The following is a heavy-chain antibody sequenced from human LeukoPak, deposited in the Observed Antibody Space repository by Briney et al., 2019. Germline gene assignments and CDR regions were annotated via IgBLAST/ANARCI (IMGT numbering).Heavy chain of an antibody. J-gene: IGHJ5*02. Sequence: GGSLRLSCAASGFTFSNYWMNWVRQAPGKGLVWVSRIKGDGSTATYADSVKGRFSISRDNAKNTLYLQLNSLRAEDTAVYYCAKSDWFDPWGQGTLVTVSS. CDR1: GFTFSNYW. CDR2: IKGDGSTA. V-gene: IGHV3-74*01. CDR3: AKSDWFDP.